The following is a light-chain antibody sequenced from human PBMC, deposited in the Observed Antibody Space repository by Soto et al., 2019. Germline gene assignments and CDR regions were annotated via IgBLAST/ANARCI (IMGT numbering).Light chain of an antibody. CDR1: QNIYKW. V-gene: IGKV1-5*01. J-gene: IGKJ4*01. CDR3: QQYERYPLT. CDR2: EAA. Sequence: DIHMTQSPSTLSASIGDRVTITCRASQNIYKWLAWYQQKPQKAPKLLIFEAAALETGVSPRFRGSGSGTEFTLTISSLQPDDFATYYCQQYERYPLTFGGGTKVE.